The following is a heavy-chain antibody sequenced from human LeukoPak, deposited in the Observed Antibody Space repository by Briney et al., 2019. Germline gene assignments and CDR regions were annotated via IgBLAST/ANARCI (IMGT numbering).Heavy chain of an antibody. CDR1: GYSIGSGYY. Sequence: SETLSLTCAVSGYSIGSGYYWGWIRQSPGKGLEWIGSIYHSGSTYYNPSLKSRVTISVDTSKNQFSLKLSSVTAADTAMYYCARRGSKSGWFDPWGQGTLVTVSS. D-gene: IGHD2-15*01. CDR3: ARRGSKSGWFDP. V-gene: IGHV4-38-2*01. J-gene: IGHJ5*02. CDR2: IYHSGST.